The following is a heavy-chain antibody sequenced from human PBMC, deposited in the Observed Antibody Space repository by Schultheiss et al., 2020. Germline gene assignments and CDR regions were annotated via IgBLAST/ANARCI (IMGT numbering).Heavy chain of an antibody. D-gene: IGHD2-2*01. V-gene: IGHV4-34*01. CDR1: GGSFSGYY. CDR2: INHSGST. J-gene: IGHJ5*02. Sequence: SETLSLTCAVYGGSFSGYYWSWIRQPPGKGLEWIGEINHSGSTNYNPSLKSRVTISVDTSKNQFSLKLSSVTAADTAVYYCARGRRPVCSSTSCTNWFDPWGQGTLVTVSS. CDR3: ARGRRPVCSSTSCTNWFDP.